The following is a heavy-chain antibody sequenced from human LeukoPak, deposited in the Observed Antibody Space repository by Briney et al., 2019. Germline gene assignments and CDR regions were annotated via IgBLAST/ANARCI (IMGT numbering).Heavy chain of an antibody. CDR1: GFTFSNYA. V-gene: IGHV3-23*01. J-gene: IGHJ4*02. D-gene: IGHD3-16*01. Sequence: HGGSLRLSCEASGFTFSNYAMSWVRQAPGKGLEWVSIIGSGGDTHFADSVKGRFTISSDTSTDTLYLHMNSLRVEDTAVYYCARGRGEVAQYLPRVFDYWGQGTLVTVSS. CDR3: ARGRGEVAQYLPRVFDY. CDR2: IIGSGGDT.